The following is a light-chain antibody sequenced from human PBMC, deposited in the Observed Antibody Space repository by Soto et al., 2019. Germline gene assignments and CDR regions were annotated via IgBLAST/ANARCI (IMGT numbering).Light chain of an antibody. V-gene: IGLV1-44*01. CDR3: AVWDDSLNGVL. Sequence: QSVLTQPPSASGTPGQRVTISCSGSSSNIGKNPVNWYRQLPGAAPKLLIYNHNQRPSGVPDRFSDSKSGTSASLAITGLQSEDEADYYCAVWDDSLNGVLFGGGTKLTVL. J-gene: IGLJ2*01. CDR1: SSNIGKNP. CDR2: NHN.